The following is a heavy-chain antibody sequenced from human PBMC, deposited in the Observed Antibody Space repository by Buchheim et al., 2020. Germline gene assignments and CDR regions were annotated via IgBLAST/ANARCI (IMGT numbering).Heavy chain of an antibody. CDR3: ARMGRYTYSGYGH. CDR2: LDHGGDT. J-gene: IGHJ4*02. V-gene: IGHV4-34*01. Sequence: QVQLQQWGAGLLKPSETLSLTCTVYGGSFTGNYWYWIRQSPGKGLEWIGGLDHGGDTNYNPSLKSRVTISVDTSTNQFSLKLSSVTAADTAVYYCARMGRYTYSGYGHWGQGTL. CDR1: GGSFTGNY. D-gene: IGHD5-12*01.